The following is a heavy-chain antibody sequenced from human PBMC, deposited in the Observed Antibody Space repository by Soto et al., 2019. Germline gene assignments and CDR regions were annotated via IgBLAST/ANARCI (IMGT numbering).Heavy chain of an antibody. V-gene: IGHV5-10-1*01. CDR3: AAAPSSYYGRDV. Sequence: PGESLKISCKGSGYSFTSYWISWVRQMPGKGLEWMGRIYPSDSYTNYSPSFQGHVTISADKSISTAYLQWSSLKASDTAMYYCAAAPSSYYGRDVGGKGTTFTFPS. CDR1: GYSFTSYW. D-gene: IGHD2-15*01. CDR2: IYPSDSYT. J-gene: IGHJ6*04.